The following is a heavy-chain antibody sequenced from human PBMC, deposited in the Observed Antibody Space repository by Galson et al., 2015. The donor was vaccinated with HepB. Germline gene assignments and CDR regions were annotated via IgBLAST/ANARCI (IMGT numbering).Heavy chain of an antibody. CDR3: ARPGPYCSSSSCGGRLYYFDY. V-gene: IGHV5-51*01. D-gene: IGHD2-15*01. CDR2: IYPGDSDT. CDR1: GYSFTSYW. Sequence: QSGAEVKKPGESLKISCKGSGYSFTSYWIGWVRQTPGKGLEWMGIIYPGDSDTRYSPSFQGQVTISADKSISTAYLQWSSLKASDSGMYYCARPGPYCSSSSCGGRLYYFDYWGQGTLVTVSS. J-gene: IGHJ4*02.